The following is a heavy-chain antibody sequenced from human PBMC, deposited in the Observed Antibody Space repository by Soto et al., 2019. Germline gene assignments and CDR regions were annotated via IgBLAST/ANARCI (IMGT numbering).Heavy chain of an antibody. J-gene: IGHJ1*01. CDR3: ARSYRDSYEH. D-gene: IGHD4-17*01. CDR2: IYSNGRT. Sequence: SETLSLTGNVSCGSIINNYWTWIRQPAGKGLEWIGRIYSNGRTNFNPSLKSRISMSIDTSKNQFSLKLTSVTAADTAVYYCARSYRDSYEHWGQGTLVTVSS. CDR1: CGSIINNY. V-gene: IGHV4-4*07.